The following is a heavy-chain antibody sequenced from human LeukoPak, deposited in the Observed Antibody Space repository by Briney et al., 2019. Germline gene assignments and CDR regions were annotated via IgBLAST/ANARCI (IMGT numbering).Heavy chain of an antibody. CDR3: AKDRKSPALWYSSSWYSDY. J-gene: IGHJ4*02. CDR2: INSDGSST. Sequence: PGGSLRLSCAASGFTFSSYWMHWVRQAPGTGLVWVSRINSDGSSTTYADSVKGRFTISRDNSKNTLYLQMNSLRAEDTAVYYCAKDRKSPALWYSSSWYSDYWGQGTLVTVSS. D-gene: IGHD6-13*01. CDR1: GFTFSSYW. V-gene: IGHV3-74*01.